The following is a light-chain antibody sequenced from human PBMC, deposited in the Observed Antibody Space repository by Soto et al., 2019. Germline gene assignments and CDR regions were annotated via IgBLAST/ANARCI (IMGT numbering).Light chain of an antibody. V-gene: IGLV1-40*01. J-gene: IGLJ1*01. CDR2: GDN. Sequence: QSVLSQPPSGSGAPGQRSTISCTGSSSNIGANYDVHWYRQVPGTAPKLLMSGDNNRPSGVADRFSGSKSGTSASLAITRLQAEDEADYYCQSYDSSLNRVFGTGTKVTVL. CDR3: QSYDSSLNRV. CDR1: SSNIGANYD.